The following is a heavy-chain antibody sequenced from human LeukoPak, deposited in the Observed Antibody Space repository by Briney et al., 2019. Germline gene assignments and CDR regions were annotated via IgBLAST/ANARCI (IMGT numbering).Heavy chain of an antibody. V-gene: IGHV1-8*01. CDR1: GYTFTSYD. D-gene: IGHD6-19*01. Sequence: ASVKVSCKASGYTFTSYDINWVRQATGQGLEWIGWMNPNSGNTGYAQKFQGRVTMTRNTSISTAYMELSSLRSEDTAVYYCAKSETGYSSGWDWFDPWGQGTLVTVSS. CDR2: MNPNSGNT. CDR3: AKSETGYSSGWDWFDP. J-gene: IGHJ5*02.